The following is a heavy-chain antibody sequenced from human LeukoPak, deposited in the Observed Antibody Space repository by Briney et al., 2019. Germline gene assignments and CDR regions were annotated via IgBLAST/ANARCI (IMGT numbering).Heavy chain of an antibody. CDR3: ARGLMTTTVHDY. J-gene: IGHJ4*02. V-gene: IGHV4-4*02. Sequence: SGTLSLTCAVSGGSISSSNWWSWVRQPPGKGLEWIGEIYHSGSTNYNPSLKSRVTISVGKSKNQFSLKLSSVTAADTAVYYCARGLMTTTVHDYWGQGTLVTVSS. D-gene: IGHD4-17*01. CDR2: IYHSGST. CDR1: GGSISSSNW.